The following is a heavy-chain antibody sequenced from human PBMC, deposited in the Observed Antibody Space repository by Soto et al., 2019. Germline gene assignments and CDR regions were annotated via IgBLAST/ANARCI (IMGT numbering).Heavy chain of an antibody. J-gene: IGHJ6*02. V-gene: IGHV3-21*01. Sequence: GGSLRLSCAASGFSFSDYSVNWVRQAPGKGLEWVSSIRSGTSYIYYADSVKGRFTISRDNAKNSLYLQMNSLRAEDTAVYFCARMSIVGRRDYYYGMDVWGQGTTVTVSS. CDR3: ARMSIVGRRDYYYGMDV. CDR2: IRSGTSYI. D-gene: IGHD6-6*01. CDR1: GFSFSDYS.